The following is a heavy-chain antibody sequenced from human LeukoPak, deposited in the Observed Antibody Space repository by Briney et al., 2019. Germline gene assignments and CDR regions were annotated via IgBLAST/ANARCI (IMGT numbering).Heavy chain of an antibody. CDR1: GFTVITND. CDR3: ARGVEPLAANSLAY. V-gene: IGHV3-53*01. D-gene: IGHD1-14*01. J-gene: IGHJ4*02. CDR2: LYSDGNT. Sequence: PGGSLTLSCAASGFTVITNDMTGVRQAPGKGLEWVSVLYSDGNTKYADSVQGRFTISRDNSKNTLYLEMNSLSPDDTAVYYCARGVEPLAANSLAYWLQGTMVTVSS.